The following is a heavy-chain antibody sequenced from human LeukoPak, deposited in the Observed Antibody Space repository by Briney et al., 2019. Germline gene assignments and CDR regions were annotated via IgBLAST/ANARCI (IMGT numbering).Heavy chain of an antibody. V-gene: IGHV3-20*04. J-gene: IGHJ4*02. Sequence: RPGGSLRLSCAASGFTFSSYGMSWLRHAPGKGREWVAGINWNGGSTGYADSVKGRFTISRDNAKNSLYLQMNNLRAEDTALYYCARRGVTVVRGVDITSYYFDYWGQGTLVTVSS. D-gene: IGHD3-10*01. CDR1: GFTFSSYG. CDR3: ARRGVTVVRGVDITSYYFDY. CDR2: INWNGGST.